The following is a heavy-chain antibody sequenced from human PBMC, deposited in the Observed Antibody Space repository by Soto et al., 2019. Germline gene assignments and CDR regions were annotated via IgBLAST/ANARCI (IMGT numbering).Heavy chain of an antibody. CDR1: GYTFTCYG. D-gene: IGHD5-18*01. CDR2: ISAYNGNT. CDR3: ARSYSYGYVDWGFVDY. J-gene: IGHJ4*02. V-gene: IGHV1-18*01. Sequence: QVQLVQAGAEVKKPGASVKVSCKASGYTFTCYGISWVRQAPGQGLDWMGWISAYNGNTNYAQKLQGRVTMTTDTSTSTADMELRRLRSDDTAVYYCARSYSYGYVDWGFVDYWGQGTLVTVSS.